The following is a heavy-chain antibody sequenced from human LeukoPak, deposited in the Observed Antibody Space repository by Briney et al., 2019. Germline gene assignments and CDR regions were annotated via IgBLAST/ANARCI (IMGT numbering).Heavy chain of an antibody. CDR1: GGTFSSYA. CDR2: IIPIFGTA. V-gene: IGHV1-69*13. J-gene: IGHJ4*02. Sequence: SVKVSCKASGGTFSSYAISWVRQAPGQGLEWMGGIIPIFGTANYAQKFQGRVTITADESTSTAYMELSSLRSEDTAVYYCAKGPLTEVAGTTWDYWGQGALVTVSS. CDR3: AKGPLTEVAGTTWDY. D-gene: IGHD6-19*01.